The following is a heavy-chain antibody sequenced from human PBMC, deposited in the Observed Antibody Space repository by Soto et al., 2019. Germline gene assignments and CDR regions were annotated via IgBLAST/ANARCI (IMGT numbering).Heavy chain of an antibody. V-gene: IGHV1-18*01. J-gene: IGHJ4*02. CDR1: GYTFTSYG. CDR3: ARFMTYYYDSSGYYASD. CDR2: ISAYNGNT. D-gene: IGHD3-22*01. Sequence: QVQLVQSGAEVKKPGASVKVSCKASGYTFTSYGISWVRQAPGQGLEWMGWISAYNGNTNYAQKLQGRVTMTTDTSTSTAYMELRSLRYDDTAVYYCARFMTYYYDSSGYYASDWGQGTLVTVSS.